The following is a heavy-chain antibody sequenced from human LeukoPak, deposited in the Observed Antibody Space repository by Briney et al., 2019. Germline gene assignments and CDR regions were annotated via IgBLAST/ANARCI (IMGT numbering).Heavy chain of an antibody. Sequence: PSETLSLTCTVSGGSISSSSYYWGWIRQPPGKGLEWIGEINHSGSTNYNPSLKSRVTISVDTSKNQFSLKLSSVTAADTAVYYCARDWDYSGSFPEYDAFDIWGQGTMVTVSS. CDR1: GGSISSSSYY. CDR3: ARDWDYSGSFPEYDAFDI. J-gene: IGHJ3*02. D-gene: IGHD1-26*01. V-gene: IGHV4-39*07. CDR2: INHSGST.